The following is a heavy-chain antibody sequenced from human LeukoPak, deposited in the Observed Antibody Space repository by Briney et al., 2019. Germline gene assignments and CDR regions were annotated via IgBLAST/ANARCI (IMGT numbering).Heavy chain of an antibody. CDR3: AKEHWAYGDYLEAFDI. CDR1: GFTFSSYA. V-gene: IGHV3-30*02. Sequence: GGSLRLSCAASGFTFSSYAMRWVRQAPGKGLEWVASIWYDGGNKYYADSVKGRFTISRDNSKNTLYLQMNSLRAEETALYYSAKEHWAYGDYLEAFDIWGQGTMLTVS. J-gene: IGHJ3*02. D-gene: IGHD4-17*01. CDR2: IWYDGGNK.